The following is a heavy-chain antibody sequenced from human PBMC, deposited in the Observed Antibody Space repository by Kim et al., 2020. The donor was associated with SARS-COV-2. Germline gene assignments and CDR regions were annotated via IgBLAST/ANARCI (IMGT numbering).Heavy chain of an antibody. J-gene: IGHJ5*02. Sequence: SETLSLTCTVSGGSISSSSYYWGWIRQPPGKGLEWIGSIYYSGSTYYNPSLKSRVTISVDTSKNQFSLKLSSVTAADTAVYYCARSTHIVVVPAAIWKRGRFDPWGQGTLVTVSS. D-gene: IGHD2-2*01. CDR1: GGSISSSSYY. V-gene: IGHV4-39*01. CDR3: ARSTHIVVVPAAIWKRGRFDP. CDR2: IYYSGST.